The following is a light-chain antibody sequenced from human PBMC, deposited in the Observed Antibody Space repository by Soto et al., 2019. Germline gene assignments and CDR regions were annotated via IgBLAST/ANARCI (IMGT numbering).Light chain of an antibody. V-gene: IGKV3-15*01. CDR2: DAS. CDR1: QSVSSN. CDR3: QQYNNWPRT. J-gene: IGKJ1*01. Sequence: EIVMTQSPATLSVSPGERATLSCRARQSVSSNLAWYQQKPGQAPRLLIYDASTRATGIPARFSGSGYGTEFTLTISSLQSEEFAVYYCQQYNNWPRTFGQGTKVEIK.